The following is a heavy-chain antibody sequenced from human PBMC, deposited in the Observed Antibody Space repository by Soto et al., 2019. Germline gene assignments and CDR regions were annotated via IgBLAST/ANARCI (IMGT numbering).Heavy chain of an antibody. V-gene: IGHV3-21*01. CDR3: ARKCWEYSSPYDY. CDR1: GFTFSSYS. D-gene: IGHD6-6*01. Sequence: EVQLVESGGGLVKPGGPLRLSCAASGFTFSSYSMNWVCQAPGKGLEWVSSISSSSSYIYYADSVKGRFTISRDNAKNTLYLQMNSLRAEDTAVYYCARKCWEYSSPYDYRGQGTLVTVSS. CDR2: ISSSSSYI. J-gene: IGHJ4*02.